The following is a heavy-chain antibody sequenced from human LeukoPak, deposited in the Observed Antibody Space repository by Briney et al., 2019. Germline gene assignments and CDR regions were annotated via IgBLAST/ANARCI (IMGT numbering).Heavy chain of an antibody. CDR2: ISYDGSNK. CDR1: GFTFSSYA. J-gene: IGHJ4*02. Sequence: PGRSLRLSCAASGFTFSSYAMHWVRQAPGKGLEWVAVISYDGSNKYYADSEKGRFTISRDNSKNTLYLQMNSLRAEDTAVYYCAREAMVRGVITFFDYWGQGTLVTVSS. V-gene: IGHV3-30*04. D-gene: IGHD3-10*01. CDR3: AREAMVRGVITFFDY.